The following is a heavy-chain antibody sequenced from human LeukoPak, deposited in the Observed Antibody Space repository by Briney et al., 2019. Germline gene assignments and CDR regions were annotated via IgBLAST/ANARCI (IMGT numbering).Heavy chain of an antibody. V-gene: IGHV3-53*01. CDR1: GFTVSSKY. Sequence: GGSLRLSCAASGFTVSSKYMSWVRQAPGKGLEWVSVINSGGSTYYADSVKGRFTISRDTSKNTLCLQMNSLRAEDTAVYYCAKPRGVLLWFGELYNDAFDIWGQGTMVTVSS. J-gene: IGHJ3*02. CDR3: AKPRGVLLWFGELYNDAFDI. CDR2: INSGGST. D-gene: IGHD3-10*01.